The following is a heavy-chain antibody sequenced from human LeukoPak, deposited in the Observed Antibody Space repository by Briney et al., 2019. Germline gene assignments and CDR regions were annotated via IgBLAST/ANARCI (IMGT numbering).Heavy chain of an antibody. CDR1: GFTFSSYW. Sequence: PGGSLRLSCAASGFTFSSYWMHWVRQAPGKGLVWVSRINSDGSSTSYADSVKGRFTISRDNSKNTLYLQMNSLRAEDTAVYYCAKAGLFDYYYMDVWGKGTTVTISS. CDR3: AKAGLFDYYYMDV. CDR2: INSDGSST. J-gene: IGHJ6*03. D-gene: IGHD2-21*01. V-gene: IGHV3-74*01.